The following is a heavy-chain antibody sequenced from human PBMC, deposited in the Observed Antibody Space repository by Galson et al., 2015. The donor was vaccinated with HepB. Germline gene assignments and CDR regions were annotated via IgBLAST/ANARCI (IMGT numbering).Heavy chain of an antibody. CDR3: AKILGYDILTCYSAFDY. CDR1: GFTFSTYA. V-gene: IGHV3-23*01. CDR2: ISGGGGNT. D-gene: IGHD3-9*01. Sequence: SLRLSCAASGFTFSTYAMSWVRQAPGKGLEWVSAISGGGGNTYYADSVKGRFTISRDNSKNTLYLRMNSLRAEDTAVYYCAKILGYDILTCYSAFDYWGQGTLVTVSS. J-gene: IGHJ4*02.